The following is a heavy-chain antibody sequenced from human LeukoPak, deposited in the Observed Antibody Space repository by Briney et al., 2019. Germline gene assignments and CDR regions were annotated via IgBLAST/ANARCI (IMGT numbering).Heavy chain of an antibody. CDR3: ARMNIAARNFDY. V-gene: IGHV5-51*01. D-gene: IGHD6-6*01. CDR2: IYPGDSDT. CDR1: GYSFTNYW. J-gene: IGHJ4*02. Sequence: GESLKISCKGSGYSFTNYWIGWVRQMPGKGLEWMGIIYPGDSDTRYSPSFQGQVTLSVDKSISTAYLRWKSPRASLTVMFYCARMNIAARNFDYWGQGTLVTVSS.